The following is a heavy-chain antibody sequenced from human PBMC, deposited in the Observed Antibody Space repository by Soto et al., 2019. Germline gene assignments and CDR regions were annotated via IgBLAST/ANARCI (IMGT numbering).Heavy chain of an antibody. V-gene: IGHV3-23*01. CDR1: RFTFIDYA. J-gene: IGHJ4*02. CDR3: AKGARDCGGDCFSSHFDN. CDR2: ITGNGIYT. D-gene: IGHD2-21*02. Sequence: LRLSCAASRFTFIDYAMSWVRQAPGKGLQWVSGITGNGIYTSYTDSVKGRFTISRDNSKNVLYLQMNSLKAEGTAVYFCAKGARDCGGDCFSSHFDNWGQGALVTVSS.